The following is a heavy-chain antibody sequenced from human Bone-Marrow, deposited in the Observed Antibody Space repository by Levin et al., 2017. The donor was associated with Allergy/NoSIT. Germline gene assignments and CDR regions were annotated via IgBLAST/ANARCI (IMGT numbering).Heavy chain of an antibody. J-gene: IGHJ1*01. CDR2: ISGSGTST. CDR3: VKGAGSSGRDLGTH. CDR1: GFTFSSYA. Sequence: GGSLRLSCAASGFTFSSYAMTWVRQAPGKGLEWVSSISGSGTSTFYTDSLQGRFTITRDNSKNTLYLQMKSLRAGDTAVYYCVKGAGSSGRDLGTHWGQGTLVTVSS. D-gene: IGHD6-19*01. V-gene: IGHV3-23*01.